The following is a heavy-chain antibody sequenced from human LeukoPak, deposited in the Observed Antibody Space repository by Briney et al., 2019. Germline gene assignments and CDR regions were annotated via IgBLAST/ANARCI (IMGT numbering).Heavy chain of an antibody. CDR2: INPNTGDT. CDR1: RYTFTGYY. Sequence: VASVKVSCKASRYTFTGYYMHWVRQAPGQGLEWMGWINPNTGDTAYAHNFRGRVTMTTDTAITTTYMELSSLTSDDTAVYYCARDVRDPYWGQGTLVTVSS. V-gene: IGHV1-2*02. J-gene: IGHJ4*02. CDR3: ARDVRDPY.